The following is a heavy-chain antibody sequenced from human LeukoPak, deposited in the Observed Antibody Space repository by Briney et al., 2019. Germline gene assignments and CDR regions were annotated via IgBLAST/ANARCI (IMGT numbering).Heavy chain of an antibody. CDR3: ASQEPHYYGSGSYSPIGAFDI. CDR2: ISAYNGNT. D-gene: IGHD3-10*01. Sequence: ASVKVSCKASGYTFTSYGISWVRQAPGQGLEWMGWISAYNGNTNYAQKLQGRVTMTTDTSTSTAYMELRSLRSDDTAVYYCASQEPHYYGSGSYSPIGAFDIWGQGTMVTVSS. CDR1: GYTFTSYG. V-gene: IGHV1-18*01. J-gene: IGHJ3*02.